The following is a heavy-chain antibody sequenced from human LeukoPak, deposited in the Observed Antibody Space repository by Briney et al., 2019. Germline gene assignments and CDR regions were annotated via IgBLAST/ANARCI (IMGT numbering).Heavy chain of an antibody. CDR2: ISSSGSTI. CDR3: ARASAISDYYFDY. V-gene: IGHV3-48*03. J-gene: IGHJ4*02. CDR1: GFTFSSYE. D-gene: IGHD3-9*01. Sequence: GGSLRLSCAASGFTFSSYEMNWVRQAPGKGLEWVSYISSSGSTIYYADSVKGRFTISRDNAKNSLYLQMNSLRAEDTAVYYCARASAISDYYFDYWGQGTLVTVSS.